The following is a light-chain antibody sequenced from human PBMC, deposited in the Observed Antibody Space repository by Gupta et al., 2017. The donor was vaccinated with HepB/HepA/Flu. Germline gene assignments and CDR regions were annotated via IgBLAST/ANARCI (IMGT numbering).Light chain of an antibody. CDR2: KAS. CDR3: QHYNSYPLT. CDR1: QSISSW. J-gene: IGKJ4*01. V-gene: IGKV1-5*03. Sequence: DIQMTQSPSTLSASAGDRVTITCRASQSISSWLAWYQQKPGQAPKLLTYKASSLERGVPSRFRGSGSATEFTLTIRSLQPDDFATYYCQHYNSYPLTFGGGTTLEIK.